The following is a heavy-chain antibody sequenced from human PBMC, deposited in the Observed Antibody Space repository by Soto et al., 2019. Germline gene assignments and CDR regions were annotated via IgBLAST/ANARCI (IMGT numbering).Heavy chain of an antibody. J-gene: IGHJ4*02. Sequence: LRLSCAASGFTFSSYAMSWVRQAPGKGLEWVSAISGSGGSTYYADSVKGRFTISRDNSKNTLYLQMNSLRAEDTAVYYCAKDENYDSSGYPCYFDYWGQGTLVTVSS. CDR3: AKDENYDSSGYPCYFDY. D-gene: IGHD3-22*01. CDR1: GFTFSSYA. V-gene: IGHV3-23*01. CDR2: ISGSGGST.